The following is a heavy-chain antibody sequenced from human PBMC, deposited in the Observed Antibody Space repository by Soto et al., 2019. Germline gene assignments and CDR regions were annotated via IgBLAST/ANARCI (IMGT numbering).Heavy chain of an antibody. CDR3: ARGDCVGDTCYSLAGSFYYYMDV. J-gene: IGHJ6*03. Sequence: EVQLVESGGGLVQPGGSLRLSCAASGFTFSNYWMYWVRQAPGKGLVWVSRINSDGSVSSYADSVKGRLTISRDNVKNTLYLQMDSLRAEDTAVYYCARGDCVGDTCYSLAGSFYYYMDVWGKGTTVTVFS. V-gene: IGHV3-74*01. D-gene: IGHD2-15*01. CDR2: INSDGSVS. CDR1: GFTFSNYW.